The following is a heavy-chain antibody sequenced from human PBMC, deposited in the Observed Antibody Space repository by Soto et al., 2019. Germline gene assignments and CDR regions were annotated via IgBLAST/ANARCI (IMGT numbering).Heavy chain of an antibody. CDR3: ARVYVPYSSSWYWFDP. V-gene: IGHV1-8*01. CDR2: MNPNSGNT. J-gene: IGHJ5*02. Sequence: ASVKVSCKASGYTFTSYDINWVRQATGQGLEWMGWMNPNSGNTGYAQKFQGRVTMTRNTSISTAYMELSSLRSEDTAVYYCARVYVPYSSSWYWFDPWGQGTMVTVSS. D-gene: IGHD6-13*01. CDR1: GYTFTSYD.